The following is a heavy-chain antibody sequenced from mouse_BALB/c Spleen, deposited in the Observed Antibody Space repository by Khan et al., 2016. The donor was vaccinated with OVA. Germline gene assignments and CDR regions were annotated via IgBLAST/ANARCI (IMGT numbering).Heavy chain of an antibody. D-gene: IGHD2-2*01. Sequence: VQLKQSGPELVKPGASVKMSCKASGYTFTSYVMYWVSQKPGQGLEWIGYINPYNDDTKYNEKLKGKATLTSDKSSSTAYMDLSSLTSEDSAVYYCTRGGYASFAYCGQGTLVTVSA. J-gene: IGHJ3*01. CDR1: GYTFTSYV. V-gene: IGHV1S136*01. CDR2: INPYNDDT. CDR3: TRGGYASFAY.